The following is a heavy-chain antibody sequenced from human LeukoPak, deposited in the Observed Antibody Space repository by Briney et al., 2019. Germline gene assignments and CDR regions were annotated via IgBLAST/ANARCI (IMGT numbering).Heavy chain of an antibody. Sequence: ASVKVSCKASGYTFTSYGISWVRRAPGQGLEWMGWISAYNGNTNYAQKLQGRVTMTTDTSTSTAYMELRSLRSDDTAVYYCARAGGYCSSTSCPYYYYYMDVWGKGTTVTVSS. CDR2: ISAYNGNT. CDR1: GYTFTSYG. V-gene: IGHV1-18*01. D-gene: IGHD2-2*01. J-gene: IGHJ6*03. CDR3: ARAGGYCSSTSCPYYYYYMDV.